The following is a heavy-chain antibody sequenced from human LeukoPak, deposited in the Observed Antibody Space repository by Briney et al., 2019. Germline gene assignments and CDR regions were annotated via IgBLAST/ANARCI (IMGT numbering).Heavy chain of an antibody. Sequence: GGSLRLSCAASGFTVSSNYMSWVRQAPGKGLEWVSIIYSGGSTFYADSVKGRFTISRDNPKNTLYLQMNSLRAEDTAVYYCAKDRDSSGYYFWDYWGQGTLVTVSS. CDR1: GFTVSSNY. CDR3: AKDRDSSGYYFWDY. J-gene: IGHJ4*02. CDR2: IYSGGST. V-gene: IGHV3-53*01. D-gene: IGHD3-22*01.